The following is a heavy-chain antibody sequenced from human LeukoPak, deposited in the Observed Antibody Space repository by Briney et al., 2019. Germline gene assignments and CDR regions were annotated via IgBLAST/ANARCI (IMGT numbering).Heavy chain of an antibody. V-gene: IGHV3-66*01. CDR2: IYSGGST. D-gene: IGHD3-3*01. CDR1: GFTVSSNY. J-gene: IGHJ4*02. Sequence: GSLRLSCAASGFTVSSNYMSWVRQAPGKGLEWVSVIYSGGSTYYADSVKGRFTISRDNAKNSLYLQMNSLRAEDTAVYYCARGPGVNYDFWSGPGYYFDYWGQGTLVTVSS. CDR3: ARGPGVNYDFWSGPGYYFDY.